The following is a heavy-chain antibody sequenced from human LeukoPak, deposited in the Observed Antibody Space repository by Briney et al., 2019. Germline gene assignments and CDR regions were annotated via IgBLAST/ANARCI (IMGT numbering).Heavy chain of an antibody. V-gene: IGHV1-8*01. CDR1: GYTFTNYD. D-gene: IGHD2-2*01. CDR2: MNPNSGNT. CDR3: ARGPYCSSFSCPYWFDP. J-gene: IGHJ5*02. Sequence: ASVKVSCKASGYTFTNYDINWVRQATGQGLEWMGWMNPNSGNTGYAQKFQGRVTMTRNTSISTAYMELSSLRSEDTAVYYCARGPYCSSFSCPYWFDPWGQGTLVTVSS.